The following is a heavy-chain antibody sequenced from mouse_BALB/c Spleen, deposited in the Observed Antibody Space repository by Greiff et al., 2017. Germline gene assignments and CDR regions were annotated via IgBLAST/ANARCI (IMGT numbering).Heavy chain of an antibody. J-gene: IGHJ3*01. CDR2: ISSGGST. CDR1: GFTFSSYA. Sequence: DVKLVESGGGLVKPGGSLKLSCAASGFTFSSYAMSWVRQTPEKRLEWVASISSGGSTYYPDSVKGRFTISRDNARNILYLQMSSLRSEDTAMYYCARAGDGGFAYWGQGTLVTVSA. CDR3: ARAGDGGFAY. D-gene: IGHD2-3*01. V-gene: IGHV5-6-5*01.